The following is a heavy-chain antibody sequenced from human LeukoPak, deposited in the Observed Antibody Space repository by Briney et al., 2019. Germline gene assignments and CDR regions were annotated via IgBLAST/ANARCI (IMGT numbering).Heavy chain of an antibody. J-gene: IGHJ3*02. D-gene: IGHD3-22*01. CDR2: IKQDGSEK. Sequence: GGSLRLSCAASEFAFSTYNMNWVCQAPGKGLEWVANIKQDGSEKYYVDSVKGRFTISRDNAKNSLYLQMNSLRAEDTAVYYCARDTGRYYYDSSGYPSPDAFDIWGQGTMVTVSS. V-gene: IGHV3-7*01. CDR3: ARDTGRYYYDSSGYPSPDAFDI. CDR1: EFAFSTYN.